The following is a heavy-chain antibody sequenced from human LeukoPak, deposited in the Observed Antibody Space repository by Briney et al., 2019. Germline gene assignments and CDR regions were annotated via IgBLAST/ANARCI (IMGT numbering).Heavy chain of an antibody. J-gene: IGHJ5*02. Sequence: ASVKVSCKASGYTFTSYDINWVRQATGQGLEWMGWMNPNSGNTGYAQRFQGRVTMTRNTSISTAYMELSSLISEDTAVYYCARTVGATNCFDPWGQGTLVTVSS. CDR2: MNPNSGNT. CDR1: GYTFTSYD. D-gene: IGHD1-26*01. V-gene: IGHV1-8*01. CDR3: ARTVGATNCFDP.